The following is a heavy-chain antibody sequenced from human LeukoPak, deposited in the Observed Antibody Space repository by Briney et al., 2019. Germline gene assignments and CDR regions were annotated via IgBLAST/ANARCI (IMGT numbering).Heavy chain of an antibody. Sequence: GGSLRLSCAASGFTFSNYWMAWVRQAPAKGLEWVANIKQDESTKHYVESVKGRFTISRDNTKNSLYLQMNSLRAEDSAVYYCARDDGGSLEHWSQGTLVTVSS. J-gene: IGHJ4*02. CDR2: IKQDESTK. V-gene: IGHV3-7*01. D-gene: IGHD1-26*01. CDR1: GFTFSNYW. CDR3: ARDDGGSLEH.